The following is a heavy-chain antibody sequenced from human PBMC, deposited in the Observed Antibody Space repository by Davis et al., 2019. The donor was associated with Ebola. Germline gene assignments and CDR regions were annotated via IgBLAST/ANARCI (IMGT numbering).Heavy chain of an antibody. J-gene: IGHJ6*02. D-gene: IGHD1-1*01. CDR3: ARDGGMMRTTYYYYYGMDV. Sequence: PGGSLRLSCAASGFIFSSYVMSWVRQAPGKGLEWVSTLGTSADTYYADSVKGRFTISRDNSKNTLYLQMNSLRAEDTAVYYCARDGGMMRTTYYYYYGMDVWGQGTTVTVSS. CDR1: GFIFSSYV. V-gene: IGHV3-23*01. CDR2: LGTSADT.